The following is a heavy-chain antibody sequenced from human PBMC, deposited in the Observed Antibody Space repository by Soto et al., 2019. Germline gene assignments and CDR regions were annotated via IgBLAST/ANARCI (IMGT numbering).Heavy chain of an antibody. D-gene: IGHD3-22*01. V-gene: IGHV1-8*01. CDR2: MKPNSGNT. CDR3: ARGGYYYDSSAYYRPFDY. Sequence: QVQLVQSGAEVKKPGASVKVSCKASGYTFTSYDINWVRQATGQGLEWMGWMKPNSGNTGYAQKFQGRVTMTRSTSISTAYMELSSLRSEDTAVYYCARGGYYYDSSAYYRPFDYWGQGTLVTVSS. J-gene: IGHJ4*02. CDR1: GYTFTSYD.